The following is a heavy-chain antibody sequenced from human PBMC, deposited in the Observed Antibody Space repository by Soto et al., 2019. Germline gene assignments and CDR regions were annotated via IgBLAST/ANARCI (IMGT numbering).Heavy chain of an antibody. V-gene: IGHV1-69*01. CDR3: VREATGTSHNWLDP. J-gene: IGHJ5*02. Sequence: QVQLVQSGAEVKKPGSSVQVSCKASGGTFSSYAISWVRQAPGQGLEWLGGIIPFFGTSNYAQKFKCRVTITADESTSTAYMELSSLRSEDTAVYYCVREATGTSHNWLDPWGQRTLVTVSS. CDR1: GGTFSSYA. D-gene: IGHD1-1*01. CDR2: IIPFFGTS.